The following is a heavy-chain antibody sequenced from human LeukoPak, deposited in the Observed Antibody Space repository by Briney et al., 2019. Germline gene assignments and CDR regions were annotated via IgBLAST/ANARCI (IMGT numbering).Heavy chain of an antibody. V-gene: IGHV3-30-3*01. CDR1: GFTFSSYA. Sequence: GGSLRLSCAASGFTFSSYAMHWVRQAPGKGLEWVAVISNDGSNKYYADSVKGRFTISRDNSKNTLYLQMNSLRAEDTAVYYCARDRVVVTATLDYYYAMDVWGQGTTVTVSS. D-gene: IGHD2-21*02. CDR2: ISNDGSNK. J-gene: IGHJ6*02. CDR3: ARDRVVVTATLDYYYAMDV.